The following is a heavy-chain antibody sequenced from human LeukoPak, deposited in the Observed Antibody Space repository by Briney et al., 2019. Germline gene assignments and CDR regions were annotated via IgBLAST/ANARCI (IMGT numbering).Heavy chain of an antibody. J-gene: IGHJ6*03. V-gene: IGHV4-59*12. CDR3: ARASDDLYYCYYMDV. Sequence: SETLSLTCSVSDDSISIYYWSWIRQPPGKGLEWIGYIDHTGSTNYNPSLKSRVTISVDTSKNQFSLKLSSVTAADTAVYYCARASDDLYYCYYMDVWGKGTTVTVSS. CDR2: IDHTGST. CDR1: DDSISIYY.